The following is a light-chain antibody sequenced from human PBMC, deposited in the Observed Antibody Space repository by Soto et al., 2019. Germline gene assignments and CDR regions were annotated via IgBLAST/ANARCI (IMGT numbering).Light chain of an antibody. CDR3: QQYGSSPLT. Sequence: EIVMTQSPATLSASPWERATLSCRASQSVRSNLAWYQQKPGQAPRLLIYGASTRATGIPARFSGSGSGTEFTLSIGSLQSEDFAVYYCQQYGSSPLTFGGGTKVDNK. V-gene: IGKV3-15*01. J-gene: IGKJ4*01. CDR2: GAS. CDR1: QSVRSN.